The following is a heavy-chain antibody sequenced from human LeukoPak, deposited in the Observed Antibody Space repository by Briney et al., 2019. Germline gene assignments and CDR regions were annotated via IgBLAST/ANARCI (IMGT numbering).Heavy chain of an antibody. CDR2: IITYNGNR. V-gene: IGHV1-18*01. CDR1: GFTFTSYG. J-gene: IGHJ6*03. CDR3: AKTTVTSEEYFYYYMDV. D-gene: IGHD4-17*01. Sequence: ASVKVSCKGSGFTFTSYGITWVRQAPGQGLEWMGWIITYNGNRHYAQKFRGRVTLTTDTSTNTAYMELRGLRSDDTAVYYCAKTTVTSEEYFYYYMDVWGKGTTVTVSS.